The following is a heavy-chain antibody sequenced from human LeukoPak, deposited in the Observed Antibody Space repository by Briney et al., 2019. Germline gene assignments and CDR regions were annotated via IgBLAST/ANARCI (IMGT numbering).Heavy chain of an antibody. J-gene: IGHJ6*02. CDR3: ARAPIYSGYVLSVRPANYYYGMDV. V-gene: IGHV3-48*03. CDR2: ISSSGGTI. CDR1: GFSFSNFE. D-gene: IGHD5-12*01. Sequence: GGSLRLSCAAFGFSFSNFEMNWVRQAPGKGLEWVSYISSSGGTINSADSVRGRFTISRDNAKKSMYLQMNSLRAEDTAVYYCARAPIYSGYVLSVRPANYYYGMDVWGQGTTVTVSS.